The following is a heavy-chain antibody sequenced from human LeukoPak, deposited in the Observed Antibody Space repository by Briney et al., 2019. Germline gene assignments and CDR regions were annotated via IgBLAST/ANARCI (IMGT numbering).Heavy chain of an antibody. D-gene: IGHD3-10*01. CDR2: INHSGST. CDR1: GGSFSGYY. Sequence: SETLSLTCAVYGGSFSGYYWSWIRQPPGKGLEWIEEINHSGSTNYNPSLKSRVTISVDTSKNQFSLKLSSVTAADTAVYYCARVSGYYGSGRPPSGRSYYYMDVWGKGTTVTVPS. J-gene: IGHJ6*03. CDR3: ARVSGYYGSGRPPSGRSYYYMDV. V-gene: IGHV4-34*01.